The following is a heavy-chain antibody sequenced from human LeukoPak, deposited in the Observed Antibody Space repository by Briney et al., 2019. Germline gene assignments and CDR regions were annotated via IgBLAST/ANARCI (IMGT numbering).Heavy chain of an antibody. CDR3: ARRDYLDHFYYIDV. V-gene: IGHV4-4*07. CDR2: IYTSGSA. D-gene: IGHD3-10*01. CDR1: GGSISSYS. Sequence: SETLSLTCTVSGGSISSYSWSWIRQPAGKGLEWIGRIYTSGSAKYNPSLKSRVTMSVDTSKNQFSLKLTSVTAADTAVYYCARRDYLDHFYYIDVWDKGNTVTVSS. J-gene: IGHJ6*03.